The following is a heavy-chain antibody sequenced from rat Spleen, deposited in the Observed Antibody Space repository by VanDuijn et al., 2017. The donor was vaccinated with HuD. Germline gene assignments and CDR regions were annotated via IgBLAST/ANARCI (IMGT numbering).Heavy chain of an antibody. CDR3: TRSLTEFDY. Sequence: EVKLVESGGGLVQVGRSLKLSCVASGFTFSAYWMYWVRQAPGEGLEWVSSISYDGSSTYYRDSVKGRFTISRDNAKSTLYLQMDGLRSEDTATYSCTRSLTEFDYWGQGVMVTVSS. CDR1: GFTFSAYW. CDR2: ISYDGSST. V-gene: IGHV5-31*01. J-gene: IGHJ2*01. D-gene: IGHD1-11*01.